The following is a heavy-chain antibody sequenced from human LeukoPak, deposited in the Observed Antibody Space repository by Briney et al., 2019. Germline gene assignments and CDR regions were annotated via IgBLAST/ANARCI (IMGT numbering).Heavy chain of an antibody. CDR1: GISFWRHA. V-gene: IGHV3-23*01. D-gene: IGHD4-11*01. CDR2: IYGAATAT. J-gene: IGHJ3*02. Sequence: GGSLRLSCAASGISFWRHAMNWVRQAPGKGLEWVSGIYGAATATYYADSVKGRFTISRDNSKNTVWLQMNSLRAEDTAVYYCAISLHDCSTYWSEFRGFDIWGQGTMVTVSS. CDR3: AISLHDCSTYWSEFRGFDI.